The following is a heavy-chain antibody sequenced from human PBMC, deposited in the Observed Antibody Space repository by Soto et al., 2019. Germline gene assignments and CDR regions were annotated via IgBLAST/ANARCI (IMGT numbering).Heavy chain of an antibody. V-gene: IGHV3-30*18. CDR2: ISNDGSIK. D-gene: IGHD6-6*01. CDR3: AKVVRADTTSSNFYYYSGMDV. Sequence: GGSLRLSCAASGFSFSTYGMHWVRQAPGKGLEWMAVISNDGSIKYYADSVKGRFTISRDNSKDTLFLQMNCLRGEDTAVYYCAKVVRADTTSSNFYYYSGMDVWGQGTTVTVSS. J-gene: IGHJ6*02. CDR1: GFSFSTYG.